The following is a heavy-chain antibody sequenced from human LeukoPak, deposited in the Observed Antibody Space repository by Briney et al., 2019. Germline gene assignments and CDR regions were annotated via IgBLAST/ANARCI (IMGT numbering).Heavy chain of an antibody. CDR1: GFTFSSYA. J-gene: IGHJ4*02. D-gene: IGHD3-22*01. CDR2: ISYDGSNK. CDR3: AKDPRDYYDSSGYYYRWFYFDY. Sequence: GGSLRLSCAASGFTFSSYAMHWVRQAPGKGLEWVAVISYDGSNKYYADSVKGRFTISRDNSKNTLYLQMNSLRAEDTAVYYCAKDPRDYYDSSGYYYRWFYFDYWGQGTLVTVSS. V-gene: IGHV3-30*18.